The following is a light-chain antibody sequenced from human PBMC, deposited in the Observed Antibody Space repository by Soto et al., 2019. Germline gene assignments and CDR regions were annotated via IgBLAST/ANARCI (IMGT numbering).Light chain of an antibody. J-gene: IGLJ2*01. V-gene: IGLV1-40*01. Sequence: QSVLTQPPSVSGAPGQRVTISCTGSNSNIGAGYDVHWYQHLPGAAPKLLIYTNTNRPSGVPDRFSGSKSGTSASLAITGLQAEDEADYYCQSYDTSLSGSKVFGGGTKVTVL. CDR2: TNT. CDR3: QSYDTSLSGSKV. CDR1: NSNIGAGYD.